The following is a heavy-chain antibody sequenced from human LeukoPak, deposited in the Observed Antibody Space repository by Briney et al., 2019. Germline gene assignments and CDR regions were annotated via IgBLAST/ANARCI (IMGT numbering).Heavy chain of an antibody. D-gene: IGHD6-19*01. J-gene: IGHJ4*02. V-gene: IGHV3-30*02. Sequence: PGGSLGLSCAASGFTFRNYGTHWVRQAPGKGLEWVALIWYDGSNKYYADSVKGRFTISRDNSKNMLYLQMNSLRTEDTAVYYCATLRSDSSGWYYFDYWGQGTLVTVSS. CDR2: IWYDGSNK. CDR3: ATLRSDSSGWYYFDY. CDR1: GFTFRNYG.